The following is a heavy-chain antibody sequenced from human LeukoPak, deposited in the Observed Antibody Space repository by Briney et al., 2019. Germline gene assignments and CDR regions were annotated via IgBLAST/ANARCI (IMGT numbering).Heavy chain of an antibody. CDR3: ARGSYSSGWYGPGVDY. D-gene: IGHD6-19*01. CDR1: GYTFTGYC. CDR2: INPNSGGT. J-gene: IGHJ4*02. V-gene: IGHV1-2*06. Sequence: GASVKVSCQASGYTFTGYCIHWVRQAPGQGLEWMGRINPNSGGTNYAQKFQGRVTMTRDTSISTVYMELSRLRSDDTAVYYCARGSYSSGWYGPGVDYWGQGTLVTVSS.